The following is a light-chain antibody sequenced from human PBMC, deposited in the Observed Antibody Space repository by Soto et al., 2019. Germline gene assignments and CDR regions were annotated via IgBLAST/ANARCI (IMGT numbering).Light chain of an antibody. Sequence: EIVLTQSPATLSLSPGERATLSCRASQSVSSYLAWYQQKPGQAPRLLIYDASNRATGIPARFSGSGTGTDFNLTISSLEPEDFAVDYCQQHSNWPPLSTFGQGTKLEIK. CDR1: QSVSSY. J-gene: IGKJ2*01. V-gene: IGKV3-11*01. CDR3: QQHSNWPPLST. CDR2: DAS.